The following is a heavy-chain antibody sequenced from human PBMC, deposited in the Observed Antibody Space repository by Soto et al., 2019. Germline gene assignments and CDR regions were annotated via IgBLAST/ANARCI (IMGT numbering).Heavy chain of an antibody. CDR3: ARDPDYGDYWGYFFDS. CDR1: GYTFAAYY. CDR2: INPTSGGT. D-gene: IGHD4-17*01. J-gene: IGHJ4*02. V-gene: IGHV1-2*02. Sequence: QVQLVQSGAEVKKPGASVKVSCKTSGYTFAAYYIHWIRQAPGQGLEWMGWINPTSGGTVYAQNFQDRVTMTRDTSISTAYMELRRLNSAHTAVYYCARDPDYGDYWGYFFDSWGQGTPVTVSS.